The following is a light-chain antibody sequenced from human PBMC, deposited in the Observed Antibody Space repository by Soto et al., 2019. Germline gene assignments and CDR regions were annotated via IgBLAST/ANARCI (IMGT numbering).Light chain of an antibody. J-gene: IGKJ4*01. CDR2: AAS. Sequence: DIQMTQSPSSLSASVGDSVTITCRASQSISSSLNWYQQKPGKPPKLLIYAASTLQRGVPTRFSGSGSSSGSGTDFTLTISSLQPEDFATYYCQQNYVTQFTFGGGTKVEIK. V-gene: IGKV1-39*01. CDR1: QSISSS. CDR3: QQNYVTQFT.